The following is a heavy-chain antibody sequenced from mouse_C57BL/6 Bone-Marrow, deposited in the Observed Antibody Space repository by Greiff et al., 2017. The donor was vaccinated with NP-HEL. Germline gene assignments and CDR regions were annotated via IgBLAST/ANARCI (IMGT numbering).Heavy chain of an antibody. Sequence: QVQLKQSGAELAKPGASVKLSCKASGYTFTSYWMHWVKKRPGQGLEWIGYINPSSGYTKYNQKFKDKATLTADKSSSTAYMQLSSLTYEDSAVYYWASPFPWYFDVWGTGTTVTVSS. CDR2: INPSSGYT. J-gene: IGHJ1*03. V-gene: IGHV1-7*01. CDR3: ASPFPWYFDV. CDR1: GYTFTSYW.